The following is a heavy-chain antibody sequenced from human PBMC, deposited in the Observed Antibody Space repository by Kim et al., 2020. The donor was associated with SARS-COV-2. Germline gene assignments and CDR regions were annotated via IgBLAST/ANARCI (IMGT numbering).Heavy chain of an antibody. D-gene: IGHD2-2*01. CDR3: AREAYCSSTSCYRGEHNWFDP. Sequence: ASVKVSCKASGYTFTSYAMHWVRQAPGQRLEWMGWINAGNGNTKYSQKFQGRVTITRDTSASTAYMELSSLRSEDTAVYYCAREAYCSSTSCYRGEHNWFDPWGQGTLVTVSS. J-gene: IGHJ5*02. CDR2: INAGNGNT. CDR1: GYTFTSYA. V-gene: IGHV1-3*01.